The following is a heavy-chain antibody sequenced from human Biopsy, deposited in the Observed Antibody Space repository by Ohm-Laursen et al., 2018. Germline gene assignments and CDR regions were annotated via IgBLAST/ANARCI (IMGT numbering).Heavy chain of an antibody. Sequence: GASVKVSCKASGYSFTSYYMHWVRQAPGQGLEWMGMINPSGSTTSYPQIFQGRVTMTMDTSKSTVYMELSSLRSADTAVYFCARNTGWYGDLYYFDYWGQGTLVTVSS. CDR1: GYSFTSYY. J-gene: IGHJ4*02. D-gene: IGHD6-19*01. CDR2: INPSGSTT. CDR3: ARNTGWYGDLYYFDY. V-gene: IGHV1-46*01.